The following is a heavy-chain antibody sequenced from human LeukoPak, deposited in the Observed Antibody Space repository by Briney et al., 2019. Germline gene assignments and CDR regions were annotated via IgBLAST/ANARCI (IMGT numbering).Heavy chain of an antibody. CDR2: INPSGGST. D-gene: IGHD2-2*02. Sequence: GASVKVSCKASGYTFTSYYMHWVRQASGQGLEWMGIINPSGGSTSCAQKFQGRVTMTRDMSTSTVYMELSSLRSEDTAVYYCAREEELGYCSSTSCYKGASDYWGQGTLVTVSS. J-gene: IGHJ4*02. CDR1: GYTFTSYY. CDR3: AREEELGYCSSTSCYKGASDY. V-gene: IGHV1-46*01.